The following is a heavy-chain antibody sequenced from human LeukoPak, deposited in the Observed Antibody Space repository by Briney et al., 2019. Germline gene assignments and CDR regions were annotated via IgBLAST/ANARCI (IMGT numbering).Heavy chain of an antibody. CDR2: ISGRADSA. V-gene: IGHV3-23*01. CDR1: GFTFSSYG. Sequence: GGSLRLSCAASGFTFSSYGMHWVRQAPGKGLEWVSAISGRADSAYYPDSVKGRFTISRDNSKNTLYLQMNSLRAEDTAVYYCAKDPATYCGSGTCYLDYWGQGTLVTVSS. J-gene: IGHJ4*02. D-gene: IGHD2-15*01. CDR3: AKDPATYCGSGTCYLDY.